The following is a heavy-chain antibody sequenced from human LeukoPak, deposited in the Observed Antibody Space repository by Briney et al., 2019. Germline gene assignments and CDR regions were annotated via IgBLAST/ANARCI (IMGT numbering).Heavy chain of an antibody. CDR3: AREGSSSCHDY. D-gene: IGHD6-13*01. Sequence: ASVKVSCKASGYTFNNFDINWVRQANGQGLEWMGWMNPNSGNTGYAQKFQGRVTMTRDTSISTAYMELSRLRSDDTAVYYCAREGSSSCHDYWGQGTLVTVSS. J-gene: IGHJ4*02. CDR2: MNPNSGNT. CDR1: GYTFNNFD. V-gene: IGHV1-8*02.